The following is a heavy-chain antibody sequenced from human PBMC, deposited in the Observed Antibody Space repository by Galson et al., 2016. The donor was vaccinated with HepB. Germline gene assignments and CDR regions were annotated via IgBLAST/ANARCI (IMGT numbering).Heavy chain of an antibody. D-gene: IGHD3-22*01. Sequence: SLRPSCAASGFSFRAYVMHWVRQAPGKGLEWVAGIGHDGNKEYFMESAKGRFTVSRDNSKNTLYLQMNTMGVEETAVYYCARWDPWDSSGWGPDYWGQGTLVIVSS. J-gene: IGHJ4*02. CDR1: GFSFRAYV. V-gene: IGHV3-33*01. CDR3: ARWDPWDSSGWGPDY. CDR2: IGHDGNKE.